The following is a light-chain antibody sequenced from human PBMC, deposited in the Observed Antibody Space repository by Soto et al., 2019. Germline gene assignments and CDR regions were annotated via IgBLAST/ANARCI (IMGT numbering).Light chain of an antibody. CDR2: EVS. CDR1: SSDVGGYNY. J-gene: IGLJ2*01. CDR3: SSYTSSSTPVV. Sequence: QSVLTQPASVSGSPGQSITISCTGTSSDVGGYNYVSWYQQHPGKAPKLMIYEVSNRPSGVSNRFSGSKSGNTASLTISGLQAEDEADYYCSSYTSSSTPVVFRGGTKLPVL. V-gene: IGLV2-14*01.